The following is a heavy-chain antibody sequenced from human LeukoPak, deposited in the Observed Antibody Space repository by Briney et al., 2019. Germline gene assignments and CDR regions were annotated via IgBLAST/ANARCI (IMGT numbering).Heavy chain of an antibody. CDR3: ATDPYCSSTSCYFY. D-gene: IGHD2-2*01. V-gene: IGHV1-24*01. CDR2: FDPEDGET. J-gene: IGHJ4*02. CDR1: GYTLTELS. Sequence: ASVSVSFKLSGYTLTELSMHWVRQAPGKGRGWMGGFDPEDGETIYTQKFQSRVTMTEDTSTDTAYIELSSVRSEDTAVYYCATDPYCSSTSCYFYWGQGTLVTVSS.